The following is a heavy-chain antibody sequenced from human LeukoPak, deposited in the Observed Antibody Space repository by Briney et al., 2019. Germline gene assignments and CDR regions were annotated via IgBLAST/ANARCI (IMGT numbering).Heavy chain of an antibody. V-gene: IGHV1-18*01. Sequence: ASVKVSCKASGYTFTSYGISWVRQAPGQGLEWMGWISAYNGNTNYAQKLQGRVTMTTDTSTSTAYMELRSLRSDDTAVYYCARVLEWELRRDPGASFIDYWGQGTLVTVSS. D-gene: IGHD1-26*01. J-gene: IGHJ4*02. CDR3: ARVLEWELRRDPGASFIDY. CDR1: GYTFTSYG. CDR2: ISAYNGNT.